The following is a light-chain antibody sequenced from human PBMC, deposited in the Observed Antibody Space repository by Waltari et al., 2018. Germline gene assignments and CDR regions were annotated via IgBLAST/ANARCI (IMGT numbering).Light chain of an antibody. CDR2: AAS. CDR1: QSINTY. CDR3: QQSYNTPYT. J-gene: IGKJ2*01. V-gene: IGKV1-39*01. Sequence: DIQMTQSPSSLSASVGDRVTITCRASQSINTYLNWYQQKPGKAPKLLIYAASSLQSGVPLRFSGRGSGTDFTLTITSLQREDFATYYCQQSYNTPYTFGQGTQLDIK.